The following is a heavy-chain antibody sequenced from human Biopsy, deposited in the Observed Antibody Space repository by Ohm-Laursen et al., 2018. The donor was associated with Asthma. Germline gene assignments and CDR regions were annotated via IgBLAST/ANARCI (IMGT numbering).Heavy chain of an antibody. Sequence: SQTLSLTCIVSGGYIDSHDWSWCWIRQSPGKGLQWLGYAHFSGSTHYNPSLDRRIRMSVDTSKSQVSLSLTSVSAADTAVYFCVRVRRYGDIFFGMDVWGQGTTVTVSS. CDR3: VRVRRYGDIFFGMDV. V-gene: IGHV4-30-4*01. D-gene: IGHD4-17*01. CDR2: AHFSGST. CDR1: GGYIDSHDWS. J-gene: IGHJ6*01.